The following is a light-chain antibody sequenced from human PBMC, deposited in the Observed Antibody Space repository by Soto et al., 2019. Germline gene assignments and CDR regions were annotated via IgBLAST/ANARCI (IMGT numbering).Light chain of an antibody. J-gene: IGKJ1*01. CDR3: QQSYSTPK. CDR1: QSITNY. V-gene: IGKV1-39*01. CDR2: AAS. Sequence: IQMTQSPSSLSASVVDRVTITCRASQSITNYLNWYQQKPGKAPKFLIYAASSLQSGVPSRFSGSGSGTDFTLTISSLQPEDVATYYCQQSYSTPKFGQGTKVDIK.